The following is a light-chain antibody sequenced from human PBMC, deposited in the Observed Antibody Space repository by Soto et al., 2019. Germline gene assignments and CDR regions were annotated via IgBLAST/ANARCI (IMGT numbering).Light chain of an antibody. CDR2: AAS. V-gene: IGKV1-39*01. Sequence: DIQMTQSPSSLSASVRGRGTSACRSSQSISSWLAWYQQKPGQAPNLLIYAASTLQSGIPSRFSGSGSGTDFTLTISSLQPEDFAAYFCQHGDSTPLTFGEGTKVDIK. CDR1: QSISSW. CDR3: QHGDSTPLT. J-gene: IGKJ4*01.